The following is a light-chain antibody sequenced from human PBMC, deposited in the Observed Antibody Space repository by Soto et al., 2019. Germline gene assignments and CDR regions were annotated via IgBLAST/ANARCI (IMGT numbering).Light chain of an antibody. J-gene: IGKJ1*01. CDR2: KAS. CDR3: HHYITYPWT. CDR1: QSITSS. V-gene: IGKV1-5*03. Sequence: DIQMTQSPSTLSASVGDRVTITCRASQSITSSLAWYQQKPGKAPKLLIYKASSLESGVPSRFSGSRSGTEFTLTISSLQPDDFATYYCHHYITYPWTFGQGTKVEIK.